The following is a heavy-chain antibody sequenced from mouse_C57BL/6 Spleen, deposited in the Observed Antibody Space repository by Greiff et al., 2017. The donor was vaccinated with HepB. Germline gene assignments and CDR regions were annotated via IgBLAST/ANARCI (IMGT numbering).Heavy chain of an antibody. J-gene: IGHJ3*01. Sequence: QVQLQQPGTELVKPGASVKLSCKASGYTFTSYWMHWVKQRPGQGLEWIGNINPSNGGTNYNEKFKSKATLTVDQSSSTAYMPLSSLTSEDSAVYYCARGHYYGSSYPAWFAYWGQGTLVTVSA. CDR2: INPSNGGT. CDR3: ARGHYYGSSYPAWFAY. CDR1: GYTFTSYW. V-gene: IGHV1-53*01. D-gene: IGHD1-1*01.